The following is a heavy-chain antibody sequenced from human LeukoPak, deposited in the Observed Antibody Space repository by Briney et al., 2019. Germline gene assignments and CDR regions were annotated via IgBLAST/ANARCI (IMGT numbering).Heavy chain of an antibody. CDR2: IYYSGST. CDR1: GGSISSYY. V-gene: IGHV4-59*01. Sequence: PSETLSLTCTVSGGSISSYYWSWIRQAPGKGLEWIGYIYYSGSTNYNPSLKSRVTISVDTSKNQFSLKLSSVTAADTAVYYCARDRYGSGSLPNWFDPWGQGTLVTVSS. CDR3: ARDRYGSGSLPNWFDP. D-gene: IGHD3-10*01. J-gene: IGHJ5*02.